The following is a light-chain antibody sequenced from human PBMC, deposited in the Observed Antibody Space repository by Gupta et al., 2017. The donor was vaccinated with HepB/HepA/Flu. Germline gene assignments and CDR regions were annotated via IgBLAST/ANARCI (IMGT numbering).Light chain of an antibody. CDR2: DAS. Sequence: VLTQSPATLSLYPGERATLSCRASQIIATYLAWYQQKPGQAPRLLIYDASNRAAGIPARFSGSGAGTDFTLTISSLEPEDFGVYYCQHRINWPLTFGGGTKVE. J-gene: IGKJ4*01. CDR3: QHRINWPLT. V-gene: IGKV3-11*01. CDR1: QIIATY.